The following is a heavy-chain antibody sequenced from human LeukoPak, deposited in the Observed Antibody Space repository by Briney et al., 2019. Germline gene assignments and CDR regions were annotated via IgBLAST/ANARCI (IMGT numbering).Heavy chain of an antibody. J-gene: IGHJ4*02. D-gene: IGHD6-6*01. CDR3: AKGPYMSSTALDY. CDR2: IWYDGSNK. Sequence: GGSLRLSCAASGFTFSSYGMHWVRQAPGKGLEWVALIWYDGSNKYYADSVKGRFTISRDNFNNTLYLQMNSLRVEDTAVYYGAKGPYMSSTALDYWGQGTLVTVSS. V-gene: IGHV3-33*06. CDR1: GFTFSSYG.